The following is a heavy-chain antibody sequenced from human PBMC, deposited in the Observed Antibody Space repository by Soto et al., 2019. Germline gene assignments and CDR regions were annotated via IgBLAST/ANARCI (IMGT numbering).Heavy chain of an antibody. J-gene: IGHJ3*02. CDR2: IIPIFGTA. CDR3: ANQKGGYYQPLHRPFDI. V-gene: IGHV1-69*06. D-gene: IGHD2-2*01. Sequence: QVQLVQSGAEVKKPGSSVKVSCKASGGTFSSYAISWVRQAPGQGLEWMGGIIPIFGTANYAQKFQGRVTITADKSTSTAYMELSSLRSEDTAVYYCANQKGGYYQPLHRPFDIWGQGTMVTVSS. CDR1: GGTFSSYA.